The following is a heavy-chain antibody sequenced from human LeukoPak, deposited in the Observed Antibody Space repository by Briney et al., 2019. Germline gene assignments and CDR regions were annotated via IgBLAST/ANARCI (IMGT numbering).Heavy chain of an antibody. J-gene: IGHJ4*02. D-gene: IGHD3-10*01. CDR3: ARENQYGSGSYPDY. Sequence: PSETLSLTCTVSGGSISSGGYYWSWIRQHPGKGLEWIGYIYYSGSTYYNPSLKSRVTISVDTSKNQFSLKLSSVTAADTAVYYCARENQYGSGSYPDYWGQGTLVTVSS. V-gene: IGHV4-31*03. CDR1: GGSISSGGYY. CDR2: IYYSGST.